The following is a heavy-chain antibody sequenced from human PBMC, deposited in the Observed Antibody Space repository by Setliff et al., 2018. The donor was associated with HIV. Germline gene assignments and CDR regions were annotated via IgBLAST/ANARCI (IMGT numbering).Heavy chain of an antibody. CDR3: ARMYSGYDWSPAGARTRYFDY. Sequence: SETLSLTCTVSDSGTYYWSWIRQPAGKGLEWIGHIYSSGSTNYNPSLKSRVTISVDTSKNQFSLKLSSVTAADTAVYYCARMYSGYDWSPAGARTRYFDYWGQGTLVTVSS. J-gene: IGHJ4*02. CDR1: DSGTYY. CDR2: IYSSGST. V-gene: IGHV4-61*09. D-gene: IGHD5-12*01.